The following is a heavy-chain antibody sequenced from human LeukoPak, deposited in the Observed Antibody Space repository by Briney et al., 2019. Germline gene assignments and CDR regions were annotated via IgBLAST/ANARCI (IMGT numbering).Heavy chain of an antibody. J-gene: IGHJ6*02. V-gene: IGHV3-13*01. CDR3: ATSIFGVVGGV. CDR1: GFTFSSYD. D-gene: IGHD3-3*01. Sequence: PGGSLRLSCAASGFTFSSYDMPWVRQATGKGLEWVSAIDTAGDTYYPGSVKGRFTISREDAKNSLYLQMNSLRAGDMAVYYCATSIFGVVGGVWGQGTTVTVSS. CDR2: IDTAGDT.